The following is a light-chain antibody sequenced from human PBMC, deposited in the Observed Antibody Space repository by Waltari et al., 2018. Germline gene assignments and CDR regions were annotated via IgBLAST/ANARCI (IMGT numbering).Light chain of an antibody. CDR3: QQYYSYPPT. CDR1: QGISSY. J-gene: IGKJ4*01. V-gene: IGKV1-8*01. Sequence: MTQSPSSLSASTGDRVTITCRASQGISSYLAWYQQKPGKAPKLLIYAASTLQSWVPSRFSGSGSGTDFTLTISCLQSEDFATYYCQQYYSYPPTFGGGTKVEIK. CDR2: AAS.